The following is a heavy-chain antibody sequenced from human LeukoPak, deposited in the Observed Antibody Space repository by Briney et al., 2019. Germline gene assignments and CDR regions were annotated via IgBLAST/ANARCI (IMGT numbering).Heavy chain of an antibody. V-gene: IGHV4-34*01. J-gene: IGHJ6*04. CDR3: ARGSIVVLPAAEGGMDV. Sequence: SETLSLTCAVYGGSFSGYYWSWIRQPPGKGLEWIGEINHSGSTNYNPSLKSRVTISVDTSKNQFSLKLSSVAAADTAVYYCARGSIVVLPAAEGGMDVWGKGTTVTVSS. CDR2: INHSGST. CDR1: GGSFSGYY. D-gene: IGHD2-2*01.